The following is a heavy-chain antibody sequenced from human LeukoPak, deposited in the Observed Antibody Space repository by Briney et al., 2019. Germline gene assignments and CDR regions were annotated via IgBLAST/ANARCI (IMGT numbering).Heavy chain of an antibody. Sequence: ASVKVSCKASGYTFTSYDINWVRQATGQGLEWMGWMNPNSGNTGYAQKFQGRVTMTRNTSISTAYMELSSLRSEDTAVYYCAREEPLRYFDWLPGGYYYYYMDVWGKGTTVTVSS. D-gene: IGHD3-9*01. CDR1: GYTFTSYD. CDR2: MNPNSGNT. V-gene: IGHV1-8*01. CDR3: AREEPLRYFDWLPGGYYYYYMDV. J-gene: IGHJ6*03.